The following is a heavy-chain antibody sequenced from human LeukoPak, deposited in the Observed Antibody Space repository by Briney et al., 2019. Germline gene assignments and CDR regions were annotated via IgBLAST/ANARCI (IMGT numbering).Heavy chain of an antibody. CDR3: ARGRPPNY. CDR1: GGSFSGYY. V-gene: IGHV4-34*01. J-gene: IGHJ4*02. CDR2: INHSGST. Sequence: SETLSLTCAVYGGSFSGYYWSWIRQPPGKGLEWIGEINHSGSTNYNPSLKSRVTISVDTSKNQFSLKLRSVTAADTAVYYCARGRPPNYWGQGTLVTVSS.